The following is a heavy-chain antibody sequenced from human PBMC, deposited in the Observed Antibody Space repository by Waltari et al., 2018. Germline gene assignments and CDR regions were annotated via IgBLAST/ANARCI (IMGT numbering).Heavy chain of an antibody. V-gene: IGHV3-11*01. CDR3: ARDLRYSGYPPVAGTPLFDY. D-gene: IGHD5-12*01. Sequence: QVQLVESGGGLVKPGGSLRLSCAASGFTFSDYYMSWIRQAPGKGLEWVSYISSSGSTIYYADSVKGRFTISRDNAKNSLYLQMNSLRAEDTAVYYCARDLRYSGYPPVAGTPLFDYWGQGTLVTVSS. CDR2: ISSSGSTI. J-gene: IGHJ4*02. CDR1: GFTFSDYY.